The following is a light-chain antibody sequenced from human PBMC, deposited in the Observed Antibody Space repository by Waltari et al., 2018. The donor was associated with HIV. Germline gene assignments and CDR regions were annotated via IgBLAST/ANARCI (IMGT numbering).Light chain of an antibody. V-gene: IGKV2-28*01. J-gene: IGKJ4*01. CDR2: LGS. Sequence: DIVMTQSPLYLPVTPGEPTSISCRSSQSLLHSNGYYYLDWYLQKPGQSPQLLIYLGSNRASGVPDRFSGSGSGTDFTLKISRVEAEDVGVYYCMQALQTPLTFGGGTKVEIK. CDR3: MQALQTPLT. CDR1: QSLLHSNGYYY.